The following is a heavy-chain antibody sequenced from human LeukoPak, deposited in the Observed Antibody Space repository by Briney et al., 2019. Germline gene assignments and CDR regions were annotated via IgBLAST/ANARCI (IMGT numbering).Heavy chain of an antibody. Sequence: SETLSLTCTVSGGSISSGGYYWSWIRQHPGKGLEWIGYIYYSGSTYYNPSLKSRVTISVDTSKNQFSLKLSSVTAADTAVYYCARDSKPKYCSSTSCYLDSYYFDYWGQGTLVTVSS. J-gene: IGHJ4*02. CDR3: ARDSKPKYCSSTSCYLDSYYFDY. CDR1: GGSISSGGYY. V-gene: IGHV4-31*03. D-gene: IGHD2-2*01. CDR2: IYYSGST.